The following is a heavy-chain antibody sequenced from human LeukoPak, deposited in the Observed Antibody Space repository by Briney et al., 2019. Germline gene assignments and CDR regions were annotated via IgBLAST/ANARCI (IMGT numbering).Heavy chain of an antibody. Sequence: GGSLRLSCAASGFTFISYNMNWVRQAPGKGREWGPSISSNSSYIYYAESVKGRFTISRDNAKKSMYLQMNSLRAEDTAVYYGARERRIAVAGTTGGFDPWGQGTLVTVSS. CDR1: GFTFISYN. CDR2: ISSNSSYI. V-gene: IGHV3-21*01. J-gene: IGHJ5*02. D-gene: IGHD6-13*01. CDR3: ARERRIAVAGTTGGFDP.